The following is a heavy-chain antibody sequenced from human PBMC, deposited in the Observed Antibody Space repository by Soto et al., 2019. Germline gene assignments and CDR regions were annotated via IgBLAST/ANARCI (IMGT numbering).Heavy chain of an antibody. Sequence: SVKVSCKASGGTFSSYAISWVRQAPGQGLEWMGGIIPIFGTANYAQKFQGRVTITADESTSTAYMELSSLRSEDTAVYYCGGDGYNLGALEWWGQGTLVTVSS. CDR3: GGDGYNLGALEW. D-gene: IGHD5-12*01. J-gene: IGHJ4*02. V-gene: IGHV1-69*13. CDR1: GGTFSSYA. CDR2: IIPIFGTA.